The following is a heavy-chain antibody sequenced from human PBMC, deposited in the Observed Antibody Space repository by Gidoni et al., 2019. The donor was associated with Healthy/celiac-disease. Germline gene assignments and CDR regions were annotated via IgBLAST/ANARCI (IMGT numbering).Heavy chain of an antibody. Sequence: QVQLQESGPGLVKPSQTLSLTCTVSGGSLSSGSYYWSWIRLPAGKGLEWIGRINTSGSTNYNPSLKSRVTISVDTSKNQFSLKLSSVTAADTAVYYGARDGYCSGGSCYWAWYFDLWGRGTLVTVSS. J-gene: IGHJ2*01. CDR3: ARDGYCSGGSCYWAWYFDL. V-gene: IGHV4-61*02. CDR2: INTSGST. CDR1: GGSLSSGSYY. D-gene: IGHD2-15*01.